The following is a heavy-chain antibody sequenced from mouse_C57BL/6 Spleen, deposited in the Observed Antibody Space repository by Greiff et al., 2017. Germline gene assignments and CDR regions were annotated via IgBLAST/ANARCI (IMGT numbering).Heavy chain of an antibody. CDR1: GYTFTDYE. D-gene: IGHD1-1*01. CDR3: TRGNYYGRDY. CDR2: IDPETGGT. Sequence: QVQLKQSGAELVRPGASVTLSCKASGYTFTDYEMHWVKQTPVHGLEWIGAIDPETGGTAYNQKFKGKAILTADKSSSTAYMELRSLTSEDSAVYYCTRGNYYGRDYWGQGTTLTVSS. J-gene: IGHJ2*01. V-gene: IGHV1-15*01.